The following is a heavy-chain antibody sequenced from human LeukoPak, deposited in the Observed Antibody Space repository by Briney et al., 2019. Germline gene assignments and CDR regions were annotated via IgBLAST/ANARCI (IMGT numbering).Heavy chain of an antibody. CDR3: ARGFGYGPTPLDN. D-gene: IGHD5-18*01. Sequence: PGGSLRLSCAASGFTLSTDSMNWVRQAPGKGLEWVSSISSSSSYIYYADSVKGRFTISRDNAKNTLYLQMNSLRAEDTAVYYCARGFGYGPTPLDNWGQGTLVTVSS. V-gene: IGHV3-21*01. CDR2: ISSSSSYI. CDR1: GFTLSTDS. J-gene: IGHJ4*02.